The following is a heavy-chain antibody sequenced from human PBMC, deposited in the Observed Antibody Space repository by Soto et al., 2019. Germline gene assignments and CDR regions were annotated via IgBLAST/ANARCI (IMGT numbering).Heavy chain of an antibody. J-gene: IGHJ4*02. CDR2: ISAYNGNT. D-gene: IGHD3-22*01. V-gene: IGHV1-18*01. Sequence: QVQLVQSGAEVKKPGASVKVSCKASGYTFTSYGISWVRQAPGQGLEWMGWISAYNGNTNYAQKLQGRVTMTTDTYTSTAYMELRSLRSDDTAVYYCARDPGDHYDSSGSSVCDYCGQGTLVTVSS. CDR3: ARDPGDHYDSSGSSVCDY. CDR1: GYTFTSYG.